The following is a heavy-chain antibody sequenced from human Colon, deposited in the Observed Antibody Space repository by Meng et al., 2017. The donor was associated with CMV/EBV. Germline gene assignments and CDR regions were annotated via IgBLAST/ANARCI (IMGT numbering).Heavy chain of an antibody. CDR2: ITASGDRT. J-gene: IGHJ1*01. CDR1: RFTFSSYS. V-gene: IGHV3-23*01. CDR3: AREGYFRGFEN. Sequence: GGSLRLSCAASRFTFSSYSMNWVRQAPGKGLEWVAAITASGDRTYYADSVKGRFTISTDNSKNTLYLQMSSLRDEDTAVYYCAREGYFRGFENWGQGTLVTVSS. D-gene: IGHD1-1*01.